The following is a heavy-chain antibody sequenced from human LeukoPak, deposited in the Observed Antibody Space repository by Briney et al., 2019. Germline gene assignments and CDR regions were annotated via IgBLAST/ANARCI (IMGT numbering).Heavy chain of an antibody. D-gene: IGHD5-18*01. CDR1: GFTFSSYW. V-gene: IGHV3-7*01. CDR3: ARDGWRYGYGDQFH. Sequence: GGSLRLSCAGSGFTFSSYWMTWVRQAPGKGLEWVANIKQDGSEKYYVDSVKGRFTISRDNAKNSLYLQMNSLRAEDTAVYYCARDGWRYGYGDQFHWGQGTRVTVSS. CDR2: IKQDGSEK. J-gene: IGHJ4*02.